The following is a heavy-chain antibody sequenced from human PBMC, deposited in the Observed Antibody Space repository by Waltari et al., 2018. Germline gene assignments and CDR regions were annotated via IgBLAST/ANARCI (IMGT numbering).Heavy chain of an antibody. CDR2: IRRFGDIT. V-gene: IGHV3-23*01. CDR1: GFTFSDHA. J-gene: IGHJ3*01. CDR3: AKRGSRRNYSDSRGAFDV. Sequence: QLLASGGGLVQPGGSLRLSCKASGFTFSDHAMTWVRQAPGKGLDWGSSIRRFGDITYYADSVQGRFTIARDNSKYTLYLQMDRLTAEDTALYFCAKRGSRRNYSDSRGAFDVWGQGSMVTVSS. D-gene: IGHD4-17*01.